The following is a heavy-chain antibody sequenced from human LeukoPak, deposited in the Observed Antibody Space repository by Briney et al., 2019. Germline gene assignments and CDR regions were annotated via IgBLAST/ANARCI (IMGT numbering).Heavy chain of an antibody. CDR3: ARDLGGGYFDY. J-gene: IGHJ4*02. CDR1: GFTFSSYE. D-gene: IGHD2-15*01. V-gene: IGHV3-48*03. Sequence: GGSLRLSCAASGFTFSSYEMNWVRQAPGRGLEWASYISSSGSTIYYADSVKGRFTISRDNAKNSLYLQMNSLRAEDTAVYYCARDLGGGYFDYWGQGTLVTVSS. CDR2: ISSSGSTI.